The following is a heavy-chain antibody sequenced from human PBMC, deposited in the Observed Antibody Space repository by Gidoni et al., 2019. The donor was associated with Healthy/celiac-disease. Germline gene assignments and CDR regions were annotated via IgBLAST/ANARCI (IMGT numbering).Heavy chain of an antibody. D-gene: IGHD1-26*01. V-gene: IGHV3-21*01. J-gene: IGHJ4*02. CDR3: ARDGASAYYFDY. CDR2: ISSSSSYI. Sequence: EVQLVESGGGLVKPGGSLRLSCAAAGFTFSSYCLNWVRQAPGKGLEWVSSISSSSSYIYYADSVKGRFTISRDNAKNSLYLQMNSLRAEDTAVYYCARDGASAYYFDYWGQGTLVTVSS. CDR1: GFTFSSYC.